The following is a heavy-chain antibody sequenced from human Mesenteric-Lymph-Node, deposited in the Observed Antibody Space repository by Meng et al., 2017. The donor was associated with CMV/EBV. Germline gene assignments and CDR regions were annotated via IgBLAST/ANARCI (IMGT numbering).Heavy chain of an antibody. CDR2: LSYDGSNK. V-gene: IGHV3-30-3*01. J-gene: IGHJ3*02. CDR3: TRDLRSDSYYGRGAGGAFDI. D-gene: IGHD3-10*01. CDR1: GFTFSSHA. Sequence: GESLKISCAASGFTFSSHAMHWVRQAPGKGLEWVAVLSYDGSNKYYTDSVKGRFTISRDNSKSTLYLQMNSLRPDDTAVYYCTRDLRSDSYYGRGAGGAFDIWGQGTLVTVSS.